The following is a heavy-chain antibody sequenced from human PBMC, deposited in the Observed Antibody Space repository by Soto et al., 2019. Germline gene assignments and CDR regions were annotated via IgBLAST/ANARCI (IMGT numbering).Heavy chain of an antibody. J-gene: IGHJ4*02. D-gene: IGHD3-9*01. CDR2: IYYSGST. V-gene: IGHV4-59*01. CDR1: GGSISSYY. CDR3: AVLYYDILTGYYSGY. Sequence: SETLSLTCTVSGGSISSYYWSWIRQPPGKGLEWIGYIYYSGSTNYNPSLKSRVTISVDTSKNQFSLKLSSVTAADTAVYYCAVLYYDILTGYYSGYWGQGTLVTVSS.